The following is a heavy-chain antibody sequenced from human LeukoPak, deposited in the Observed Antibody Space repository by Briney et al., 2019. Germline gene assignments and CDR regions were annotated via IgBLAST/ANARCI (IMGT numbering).Heavy chain of an antibody. CDR2: IRYDGSNK. CDR1: GFTFSSYD. D-gene: IGHD2-2*02. J-gene: IGHJ4*02. Sequence: GGSLRLSCAASGFTFSSYDMHWARQAPGKGLEWVAFIRYDGSNKYYADSVKGRFTISRDNSKNTLYLQMNSLRAEDTAVYYCAKDSQGYCGSTSCYMGEYDYWGQGTLVTVSS. V-gene: IGHV3-30*02. CDR3: AKDSQGYCGSTSCYMGEYDY.